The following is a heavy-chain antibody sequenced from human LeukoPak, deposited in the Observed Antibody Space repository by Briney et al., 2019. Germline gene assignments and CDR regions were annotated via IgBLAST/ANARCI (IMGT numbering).Heavy chain of an antibody. V-gene: IGHV3-21*01. CDR2: ISSSGNSM. J-gene: IGHJ4*02. CDR1: GFTFSTYS. Sequence: GGSLRLSCAASGFTFSTYSMNWVRQAPGKGLEWVSSISSSGNSMYYADSVKGRFTISRDNAKNSLYLQTHSLRAEDMAVYYCARVMEVGIRLFDYWGQGTLVTVSS. D-gene: IGHD1-26*01. CDR3: ARVMEVGIRLFDY.